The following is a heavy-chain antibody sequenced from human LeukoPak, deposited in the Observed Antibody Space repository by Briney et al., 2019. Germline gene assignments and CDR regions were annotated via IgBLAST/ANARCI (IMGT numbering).Heavy chain of an antibody. CDR2: IYSGGST. D-gene: IGHD1-26*01. CDR3: ARCHSGPPTGWFDP. J-gene: IGHJ5*02. Sequence: GGSLRLSCAASGXTVSSNFMSWVRQAPGKGLEWVSVIYSGGSTYYADSVKGRFTISRGNSKNTLYLQMNSLRAEDTAVYYCARCHSGPPTGWFDPWGQGTLVTVSS. CDR1: GXTVSSNF. V-gene: IGHV3-53*01.